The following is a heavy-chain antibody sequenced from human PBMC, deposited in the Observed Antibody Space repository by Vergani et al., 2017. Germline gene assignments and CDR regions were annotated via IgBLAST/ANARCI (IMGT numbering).Heavy chain of an antibody. V-gene: IGHV5-51*01. CDR2: IFPGDDDT. Sequence: EVRLVQSGPEVKKPGESVKISCETSGYTFTNYWVAWVRQRPGKGLEWMGLIFPGDDDTRYSPSFEGQVTISADTSTSTAYVQWPSLKASDTAVYFCAXLPRGRREMSLEYWGQGTLVTVSS. CDR3: AXLPRGRREMSLEY. CDR1: GYTFTNYW. D-gene: IGHD2-15*01. J-gene: IGHJ4*02.